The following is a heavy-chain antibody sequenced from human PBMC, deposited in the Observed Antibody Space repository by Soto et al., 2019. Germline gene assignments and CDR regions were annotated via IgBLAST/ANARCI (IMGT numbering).Heavy chain of an antibody. Sequence: SETLSLTCAVYGGSFSGYYWSWIRQPPGKGLEWIGEINHSGSTNYNPSLKSRVTISVDTSKNQFSLKLSSVTAADTAVYYCARESVPRITIFGVVPNWFDPWGQGTLVTVSS. CDR1: GGSFSGYY. V-gene: IGHV4-34*01. J-gene: IGHJ5*02. D-gene: IGHD3-3*01. CDR3: ARESVPRITIFGVVPNWFDP. CDR2: INHSGST.